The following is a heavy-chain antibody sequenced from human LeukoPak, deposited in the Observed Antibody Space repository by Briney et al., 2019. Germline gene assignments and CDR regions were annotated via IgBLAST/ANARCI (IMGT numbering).Heavy chain of an antibody. CDR3: ARGASSSRYFDWLFYFDY. J-gene: IGHJ4*02. D-gene: IGHD3-9*01. CDR1: GFTFSSYW. Sequence: GGSLRLSCAASGFTFSSYWMSWVRQAPGKGLEWVANIKQDGSEKYYVDSVKGRFTISRDNAKNSLYLQMNSLRAEDTAVYYCARGASSSRYFDWLFYFDYWGQGTLDTVSS. CDR2: IKQDGSEK. V-gene: IGHV3-7*03.